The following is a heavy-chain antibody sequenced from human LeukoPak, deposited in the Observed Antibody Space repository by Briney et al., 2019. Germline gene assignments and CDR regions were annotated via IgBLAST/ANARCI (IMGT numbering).Heavy chain of an antibody. CDR2: IKSETDGGAT. CDR3: STASTGSYGD. CDR1: GFTFSNAW. V-gene: IGHV3-15*01. J-gene: IGHJ4*02. D-gene: IGHD1-26*01. Sequence: PGGSLRPSCAASGFTFSNAWMTWVRQAPGKGLEWVGHIKSETDGGATDYAAPVKGRFTISRDDSKNTLYLQMNSLKTEDTGVYYCSTASTGSYGDWGQGSLVTVSS.